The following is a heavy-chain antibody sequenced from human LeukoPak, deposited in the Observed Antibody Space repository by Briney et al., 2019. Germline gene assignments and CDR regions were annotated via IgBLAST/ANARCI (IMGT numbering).Heavy chain of an antibody. CDR2: IRSKGSGGTI. V-gene: IGHV3-49*03. D-gene: IGHD3-3*01. CDR3: VKGRTRADS. CDR1: GFTFNEYA. Sequence: GSLRLSCTASGFTFNEYAMSWFRQAPGKGLEWVGFIRSKGSGGTIEYAASVKGRFTLSRDDSKSIVSLQMNSLQSEDTAVYYCVKGRTRADSWGQGTLVTVSS. J-gene: IGHJ4*02.